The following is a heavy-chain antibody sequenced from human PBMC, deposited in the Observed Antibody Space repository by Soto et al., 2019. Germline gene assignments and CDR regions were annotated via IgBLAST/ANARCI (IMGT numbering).Heavy chain of an antibody. V-gene: IGHV1-69*06. J-gene: IGHJ4*02. Sequence: QVQLAQSGAEVKKPGSSVKVSCKASGGSFSSYAITWVRQAPGQGLEWMGGIIPISDTAHYAQNFQGRVTMTADKSTTTAYMELISLRSEDTALYGCGTIWGGFREYWGQGTQVTVSS. CDR2: IIPISDTA. CDR1: GGSFSSYA. CDR3: GTIWGGFREY. D-gene: IGHD3-16*01.